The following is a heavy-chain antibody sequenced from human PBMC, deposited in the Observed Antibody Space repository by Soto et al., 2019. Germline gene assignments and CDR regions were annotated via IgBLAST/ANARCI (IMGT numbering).Heavy chain of an antibody. Sequence: PGGSLRLSCAASGFTFSDHDMDWVRQAPGRGLEWVGRIRNRRNSHTPEYAASVRGRFTISRDYSKNLLYLQMSSLKAEDTAVYHCARSTVSKTPYYSEHWGQGT. V-gene: IGHV3-72*01. D-gene: IGHD4-17*01. CDR2: IRNRRNSHTP. CDR1: GFTFSDHD. J-gene: IGHJ4*02. CDR3: ARSTVSKTPYYSEH.